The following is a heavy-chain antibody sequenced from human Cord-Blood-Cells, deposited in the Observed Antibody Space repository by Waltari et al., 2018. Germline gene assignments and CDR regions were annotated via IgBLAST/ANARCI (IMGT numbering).Heavy chain of an antibody. CDR1: GYTFTGYY. CDR3: ARDYYGSGSYPPFDY. CDR2: RNPNSGGT. J-gene: IGHJ4*02. D-gene: IGHD3-10*01. Sequence: QVQLVQSGAEVKKPGASVKVSCKASGYTFTGYYMHWVRQAPGQGLEWRGWRNPNSGGTNYAQKFQGRVTMTRDTSISTAYMELSRLRSDDTAVYYCARDYYGSGSYPPFDYWGQGTLVTVSS. V-gene: IGHV1-2*02.